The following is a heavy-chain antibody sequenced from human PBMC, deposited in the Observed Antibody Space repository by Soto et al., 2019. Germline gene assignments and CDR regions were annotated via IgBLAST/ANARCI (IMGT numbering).Heavy chain of an antibody. V-gene: IGHV4-59*08. J-gene: IGHJ4*02. CDR3: ARRGESQLDY. CDR2: IYFTGST. D-gene: IGHD3-16*01. Sequence: SETLSLTCTVSGGSISGYFWSWLRQPPGKGLEWIGYIYFTGSTNYNPSLKSRVTISVDTSKNQFSLHLSSVTAADTAVYYCARRGESQLDYWGQGTLVTVSS. CDR1: GGSISGYF.